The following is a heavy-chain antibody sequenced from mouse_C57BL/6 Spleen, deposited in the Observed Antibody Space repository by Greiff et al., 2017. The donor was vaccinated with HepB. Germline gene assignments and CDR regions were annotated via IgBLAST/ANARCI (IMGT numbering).Heavy chain of an antibody. CDR3: ARRWLLYPYWYFDV. D-gene: IGHD2-3*01. J-gene: IGHJ1*03. CDR1: GYTFTSYW. CDR2: IDPSDSYT. Sequence: QVQLQQSGAELVKPGASVKLSCKASGYTFTSYWMQWVKQRPGQGLEWIGEIDPSDSYTNYNQKFKGKATLTVDTSSSTAYMQLSSLTSEDSAVYYCARRWLLYPYWYFDVWGTGTTVTVSS. V-gene: IGHV1-50*01.